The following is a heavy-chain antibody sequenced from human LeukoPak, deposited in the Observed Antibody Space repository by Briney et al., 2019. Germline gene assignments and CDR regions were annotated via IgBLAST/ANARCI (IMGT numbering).Heavy chain of an antibody. V-gene: IGHV4-59*01. CDR2: TYYSGST. CDR3: ARLVGNSSGWYNWFDP. Sequence: SETLSLTCTVSGGSISSYYWSWIRQPPGKGLEWIGYTYYSGSTNYNPSLKSRVTISVDTSKNQFSLKLSSVTAADTAVYYCARLVGNSSGWYNWFDPWGQGTLVTVSS. CDR1: GGSISSYY. D-gene: IGHD6-19*01. J-gene: IGHJ5*02.